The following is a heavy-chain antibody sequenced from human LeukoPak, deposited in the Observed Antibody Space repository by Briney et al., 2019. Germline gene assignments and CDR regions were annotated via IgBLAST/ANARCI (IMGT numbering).Heavy chain of an antibody. CDR2: IHSGGTT. CDR3: ARGRRLGGDYYPIDF. CDR1: GFTVSTNY. Sequence: PAGSLTLSCAASGFTVSTNYVSWVRQAPGKGLEWVSVIHSGGTTYYADSVKGRFTISRDNSKNTVYLQMNSLRAEDTAVHFCARGRRLGGDYYPIDFWGLGTLVPVSS. D-gene: IGHD2-21*01. V-gene: IGHV3-53*01. J-gene: IGHJ4*02.